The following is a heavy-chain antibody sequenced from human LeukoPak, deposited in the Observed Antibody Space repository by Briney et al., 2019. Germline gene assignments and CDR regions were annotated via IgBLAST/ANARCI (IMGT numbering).Heavy chain of an antibody. CDR3: TTGPPLDYYDRAEYFQH. V-gene: IGHV3-49*04. D-gene: IGHD3-22*01. J-gene: IGHJ1*01. Sequence: GGSLRLSCTASGFTFGDYAMSWVRQAPGKGPEWVGFIRSKAYGGTTEYAASVKGRFTISRDDSKSIAYLQMNSLKTEDTAVYYCTTGPPLDYYDRAEYFQHWGQGTLVTVYS. CDR2: IRSKAYGGTT. CDR1: GFTFGDYA.